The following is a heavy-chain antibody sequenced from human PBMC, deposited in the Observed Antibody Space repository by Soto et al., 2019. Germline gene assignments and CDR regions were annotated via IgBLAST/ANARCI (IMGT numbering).Heavy chain of an antibody. Sequence: PSETLSLTCAVSGGSFVGFYCTCVRHPPLEGLEWIGEINHSGTTNFNPSLRSRLTISLDSSKKHFSLKLTSMTAADAAVYYCARADRTLVTSYGLDVWGQGTTVTVSS. CDR1: GGSFVGFY. CDR3: ARADRTLVTSYGLDV. CDR2: INHSGTT. V-gene: IGHV4-34*01. J-gene: IGHJ6*02. D-gene: IGHD2-21*02.